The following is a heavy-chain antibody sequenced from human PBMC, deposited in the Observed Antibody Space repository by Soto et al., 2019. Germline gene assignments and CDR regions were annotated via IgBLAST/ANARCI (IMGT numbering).Heavy chain of an antibody. CDR1: GFTLSGFD. CDR2: IKTKVESYAT. CDR3: TRRYCSGGGCYSDFDY. D-gene: IGHD2-15*01. Sequence: EVQLVESGGGLVQPGGSLKLSCAASGFTLSGFDIHWVRQASGAGLEWVGRIKTKVESYATELAASVTGRFTLSRDESKNTAYLEINSLKTEDTAVYYCTRRYCSGGGCYSDFDYWGQGALVTVSS. J-gene: IGHJ4*02. V-gene: IGHV3-73*01.